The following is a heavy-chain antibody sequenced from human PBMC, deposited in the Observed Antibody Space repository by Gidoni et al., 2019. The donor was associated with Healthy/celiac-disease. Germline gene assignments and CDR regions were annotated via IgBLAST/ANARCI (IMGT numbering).Heavy chain of an antibody. CDR2: IDYRGST. CDR1: VGSIRSSSYY. CDR3: ASRYSSRTDV. D-gene: IGHD6-13*01. V-gene: IGHV4-39*01. Sequence: QLQLQESGPGLVKPSETLSLTCTVSVGSIRSSSYYWGWISQSPGKGLEWIGSIDYRGSTYYNPSLKSRVTISGDTSKNQFSLKLSSVTAADTAVYYCASRYSSRTDVLVQGTTVTVSS. J-gene: IGHJ6*02.